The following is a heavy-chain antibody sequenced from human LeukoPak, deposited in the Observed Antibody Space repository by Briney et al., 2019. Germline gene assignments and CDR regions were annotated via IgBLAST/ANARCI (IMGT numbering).Heavy chain of an antibody. D-gene: IGHD6-19*01. J-gene: IGHJ4*02. Sequence: SETLSLTCAVSGYSISSGYYWGWIRQPPGKGLEWIGSIYHSGSTNYNPSLKSRVTISVDTSKNQLSLKLTSVTAADTAVYYCARRGYSSGWYDYWGQGTLVTVSS. CDR1: GYSISSGYY. CDR3: ARRGYSSGWYDY. V-gene: IGHV4-38-2*01. CDR2: IYHSGST.